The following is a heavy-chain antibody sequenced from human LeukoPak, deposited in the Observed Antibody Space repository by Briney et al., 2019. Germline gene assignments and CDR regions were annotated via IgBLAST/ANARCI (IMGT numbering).Heavy chain of an antibody. CDR2: INPNDGDT. J-gene: IGHJ4*02. V-gene: IGHV1-2*02. D-gene: IGHD2-2*01. CDR3: ARANFLYCSSTTCLFDY. Sequence: GASVKVSWTASGYTFTDYYMHWVRQAPAQGFEWMGWINPNDGDTNYAQKFQGRVTMTRDTSISTAHMEVSRLRSDDTAVYYCARANFLYCSSTTCLFDYWGQGTLVTVSS. CDR1: GYTFTDYY.